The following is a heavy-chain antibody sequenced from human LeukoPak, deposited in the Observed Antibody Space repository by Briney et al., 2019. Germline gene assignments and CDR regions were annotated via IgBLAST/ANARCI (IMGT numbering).Heavy chain of an antibody. CDR2: IYPGDSDT. J-gene: IGHJ6*02. V-gene: IGHV5-51*01. CDR1: GYSFTSYW. Sequence: GESLKISCKGSGYSFTSYWIGWVRQMPGKGLEWMGIIYPGDSDTRYSPSFQGQVTISADKSISTAYLQWSSLKASDTAMYYCARESQDYYGSGSSKPSDGMDVWGQGTTVTVSS. D-gene: IGHD3-10*01. CDR3: ARESQDYYGSGSSKPSDGMDV.